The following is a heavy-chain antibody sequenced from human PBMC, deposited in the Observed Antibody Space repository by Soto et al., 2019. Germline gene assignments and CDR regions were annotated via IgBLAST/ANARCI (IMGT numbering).Heavy chain of an antibody. CDR1: GYTFASYA. V-gene: IGHV1-3*01. Sequence: ASVKVSCKASGYTFASYAMHWVRQAPGQRLKRMGWINAGNGNTKYSQKFQGRVTITRDTSASTAYMELSRLRSDDTAVYYCARQREYYYDSSSFTGAFDIWGQGTMVTVSS. CDR2: INAGNGNT. D-gene: IGHD3-22*01. CDR3: ARQREYYYDSSSFTGAFDI. J-gene: IGHJ3*02.